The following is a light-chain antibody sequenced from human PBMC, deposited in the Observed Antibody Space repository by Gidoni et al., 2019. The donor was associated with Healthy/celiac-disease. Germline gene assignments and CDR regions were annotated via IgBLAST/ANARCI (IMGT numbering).Light chain of an antibody. J-gene: IGKJ4*01. Sequence: EIVLTQSPATLSLSPGERATLSCRASQSVSSYLAWYQQKPGQAPRLLNYDASNRATGIPARFRGSGSGTDFTLTISSLEPEDFAVYYCQQRRNWPPLTFGGGTKVEIK. CDR1: QSVSSY. V-gene: IGKV3-11*01. CDR3: QQRRNWPPLT. CDR2: DAS.